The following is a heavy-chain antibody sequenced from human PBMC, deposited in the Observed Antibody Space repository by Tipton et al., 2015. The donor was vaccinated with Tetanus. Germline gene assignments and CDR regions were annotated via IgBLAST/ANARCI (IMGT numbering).Heavy chain of an antibody. CDR3: AGEQAGGGGGWNYFDC. Sequence: TLSLTCTVSGGSISSGGYYWSWIRQHPGKGLEWIGDIYSSGSTYYNPSLKSRVTISVDTSKNQFSLRLNSVTAADTAAYYCAGEQAGGGGGWNYFDCWGQGALVAVSS. D-gene: IGHD2-15*01. V-gene: IGHV4-31*03. CDR1: GGSISSGGYY. J-gene: IGHJ4*02. CDR2: IYSSGST.